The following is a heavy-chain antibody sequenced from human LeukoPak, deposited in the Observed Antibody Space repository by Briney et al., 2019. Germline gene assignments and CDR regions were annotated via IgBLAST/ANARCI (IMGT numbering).Heavy chain of an antibody. V-gene: IGHV3-23*01. CDR2: ISASGGSR. Sequence: GGSLRLSCAASGFTFSSYAMSWVRQAPGKGLEWVSGISASGGSRYYADSVKGRFTISRDNSRNTVFLQVNSLRGDDTAVYYCAQDRGATVTTFAHWGLGTLVPVSS. CDR1: GFTFSSYA. CDR3: AQDRGATVTTFAH. D-gene: IGHD4-17*01. J-gene: IGHJ4*02.